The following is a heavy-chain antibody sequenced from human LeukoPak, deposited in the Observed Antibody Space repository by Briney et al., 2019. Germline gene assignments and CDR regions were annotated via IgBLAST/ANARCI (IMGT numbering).Heavy chain of an antibody. Sequence: GGSLRLSWGASGFKFEDYAMHWVRQAPGKGLEWVEGFIWSSASTGYADSVKGRFTISRNNVMNSLDLQMNSLRPEDTALYYCVKDRRNPYRPEGPFDPWGQGTLVTVSS. CDR1: GFKFEDYA. D-gene: IGHD1-14*01. J-gene: IGHJ5*02. CDR3: VKDRRNPYRPEGPFDP. V-gene: IGHV3-9*01. CDR2: FIWSSAST.